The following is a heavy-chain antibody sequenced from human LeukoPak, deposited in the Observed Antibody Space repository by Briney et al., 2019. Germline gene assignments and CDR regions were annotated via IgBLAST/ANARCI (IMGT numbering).Heavy chain of an antibody. Sequence: GESLKISCQGLGYSFSMYWIGWVRHMPGKGLEGMGVIDPGDSEITYSPSFQGHVTISVDKSVNTAYLQWSTLKASDTALYYCARHRAVGGGHSTTWYTDYWGQGTLVSVSS. J-gene: IGHJ4*02. V-gene: IGHV5-51*01. D-gene: IGHD6-13*01. CDR1: GYSFSMYW. CDR3: ARHRAVGGGHSTTWYTDY. CDR2: IDPGDSEI.